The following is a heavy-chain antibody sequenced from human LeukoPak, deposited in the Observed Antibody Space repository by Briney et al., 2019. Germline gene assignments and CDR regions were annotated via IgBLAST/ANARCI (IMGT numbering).Heavy chain of an antibody. CDR2: IYHSGST. CDR1: GGSFSGYY. CDR3: ARQGDCSSTSCLYGWFDP. Sequence: KPSETLSLTCAVYGGSFSGYYWGWIRQPPGKGLEWIGSIYHSGSTYYNPSLKSRVTISVDTSKNQFSLKLSSVTAADTAVYYCARQGDCSSTSCLYGWFDPWGQGTLVTVSS. V-gene: IGHV4-38-2*01. D-gene: IGHD2-2*01. J-gene: IGHJ5*02.